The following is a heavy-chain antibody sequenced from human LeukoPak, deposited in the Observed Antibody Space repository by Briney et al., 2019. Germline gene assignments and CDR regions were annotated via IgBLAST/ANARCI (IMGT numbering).Heavy chain of an antibody. V-gene: IGHV1-2*02. Sequence: ASVKVSCKASGYTFTGYYMHWVRQAPGQGLEWMGWINPNSGGTNYAQKFQGRVTMTRDTSISTAYMELSRLRSDDTAVYYCARASSSGYYLNWFDPWGQGTLVTVSS. J-gene: IGHJ5*02. D-gene: IGHD3-22*01. CDR1: GYTFTGYY. CDR2: INPNSGGT. CDR3: ARASSSGYYLNWFDP.